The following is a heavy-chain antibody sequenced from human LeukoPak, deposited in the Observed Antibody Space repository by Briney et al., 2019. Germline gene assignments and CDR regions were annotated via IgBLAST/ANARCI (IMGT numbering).Heavy chain of an antibody. CDR3: ARAAPGGWFDP. Sequence: GSLRLSCETSGFSFSTYWMAWVRQPPGKGLEWIGEINHSGSTNYNPSLKSRVTISVDTSKNQFSLKLSSVTAADTAVYYCARAAPGGWFDPWGQGTLVTVSS. D-gene: IGHD3-10*01. CDR1: GFSFSTYW. V-gene: IGHV4-34*01. J-gene: IGHJ5*02. CDR2: INHSGST.